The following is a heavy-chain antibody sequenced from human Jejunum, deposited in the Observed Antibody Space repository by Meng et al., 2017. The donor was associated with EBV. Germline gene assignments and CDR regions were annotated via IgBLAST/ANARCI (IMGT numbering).Heavy chain of an antibody. CDR1: GGSISSSSYY. CDR3: ARTYYYDSSGYAPFDY. V-gene: IGHV4-39*07. D-gene: IGHD3-22*01. Sequence: QLQLQESGPGLVKPSEXLSLTCIVPGGSISSSSYYWGWIRQPPGKGLEWIGSIYYSGSTYYNPSLKSRVTISVDTSKNQFSLKLSSVTAADTAVYYCARTYYYDSSGYAPFDYWGQGTLVTVSS. CDR2: IYYSGST. J-gene: IGHJ4*02.